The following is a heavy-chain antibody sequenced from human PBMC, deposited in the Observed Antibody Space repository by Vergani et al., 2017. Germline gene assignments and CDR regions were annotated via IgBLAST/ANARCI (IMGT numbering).Heavy chain of an antibody. Sequence: QVQLQQWGAGLLKPSETLSLTCAVYGGSFSGYYWSWIRQPPGKGLEWIGEINHSGSTNYNPSLKSRVPISVDTSKNQFSLKLSSVTAADTAVYYCARDAGAAPGFWGQGTMVTVSS. CDR2: INHSGST. CDR1: GGSFSGYY. D-gene: IGHD6-25*01. CDR3: ARDAGAAPGF. J-gene: IGHJ3*01. V-gene: IGHV4-34*01.